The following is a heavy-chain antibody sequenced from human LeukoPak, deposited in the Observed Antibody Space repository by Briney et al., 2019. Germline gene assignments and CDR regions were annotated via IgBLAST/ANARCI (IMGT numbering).Heavy chain of an antibody. Sequence: GGSLRLSCAASGFTFSSSWMHWVRQAPGKGLVWVSRINHDGSTTNYVDSVKGRFTISRDNAKNTLCLQMNSLRAEDTAVFYCVRDRFYAMDVWGQGTTVTVSS. CDR1: GFTFSSSW. V-gene: IGHV3-74*01. CDR2: INHDGSTT. J-gene: IGHJ6*02. CDR3: VRDRFYAMDV.